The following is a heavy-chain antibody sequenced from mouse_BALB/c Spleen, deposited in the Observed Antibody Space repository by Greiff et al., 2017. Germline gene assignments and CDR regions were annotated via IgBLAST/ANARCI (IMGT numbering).Heavy chain of an antibody. V-gene: IGHV5-17*02. Sequence: EVKLQESGGGLVQPGGSRKLSCAASGFTFSSFGMHWVRQAPEKGLEWVAYISSGSSTIYYADTVKGRFTISRHNPKNTLFLQMTSLRSEDTAMYYCERRIDCYCGYAMDYWGQGTSVTVSS. CDR1: GFTFSSFG. J-gene: IGHJ4*01. D-gene: IGHD2-3*01. CDR3: ERRIDCYCGYAMDY. CDR2: ISSGSSTI.